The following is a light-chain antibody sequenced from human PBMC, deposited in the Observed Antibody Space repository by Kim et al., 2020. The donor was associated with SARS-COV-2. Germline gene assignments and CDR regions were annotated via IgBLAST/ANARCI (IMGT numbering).Light chain of an antibody. CDR2: GAS. J-gene: IGKJ1*01. CDR3: QPYGSSSWT. V-gene: IGKV3-20*01. Sequence: SPGERATLSCRASQSVSSSYLAWYQQKPGQAPRLLIYGASSRATGIPDRFSGSGSGTDFTLTISRLEPEDFAVYYCQPYGSSSWTFGQGTKVDIK. CDR1: QSVSSSY.